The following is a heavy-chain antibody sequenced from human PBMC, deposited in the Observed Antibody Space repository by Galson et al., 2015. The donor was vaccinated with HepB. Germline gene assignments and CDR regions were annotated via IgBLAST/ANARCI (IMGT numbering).Heavy chain of an antibody. CDR1: GFTFSSYE. Sequence: SLRLSCAASGFTFSSYEMNWVRQAPGKGLEWVSYISSSGSTIYYADSVKGRFTISRDNAKNSLYLQMNSLRAEDTAVYYCARDLSGYDLLSAFDIWGQGTMVTVSS. CDR3: ARDLSGYDLLSAFDI. V-gene: IGHV3-48*03. CDR2: ISSSGSTI. J-gene: IGHJ3*02. D-gene: IGHD5-12*01.